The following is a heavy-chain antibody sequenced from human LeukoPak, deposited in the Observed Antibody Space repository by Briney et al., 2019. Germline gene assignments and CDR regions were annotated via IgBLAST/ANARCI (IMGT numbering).Heavy chain of an antibody. J-gene: IGHJ5*02. CDR3: ARLRIGYCSSTSCRGFDP. Sequence: HGESLKISCKGSGYSFTSYWIGWVRQMPGKGLERMGIIYPGDSDTRYSTSFQGQVTISADKSISTAYLQWSSLKAADTAMYYCARLRIGYCSSTSCRGFDPWGQGTLVTVSS. V-gene: IGHV5-51*01. CDR2: IYPGDSDT. CDR1: GYSFTSYW. D-gene: IGHD2-2*01.